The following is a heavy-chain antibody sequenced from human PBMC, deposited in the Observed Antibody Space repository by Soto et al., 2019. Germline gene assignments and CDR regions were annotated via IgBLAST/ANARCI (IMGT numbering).Heavy chain of an antibody. D-gene: IGHD1-20*01. Sequence: QVQLVQSGAEVKKPGSSVMGSCKASGDTYRPFSFSWVRQDPGLGLEWVGGVVPAFGKTNYAQSVQGRVTSTADRPTNTVSPEVRSLGAAASAVSYFATELGITVNVGTYFDNWGQATLITVSS. CDR3: ATELGITVNVGTYFDN. V-gene: IGHV1-69*06. CDR2: VVPAFGKT. J-gene: IGHJ4*02. CDR1: GDTYRPFS.